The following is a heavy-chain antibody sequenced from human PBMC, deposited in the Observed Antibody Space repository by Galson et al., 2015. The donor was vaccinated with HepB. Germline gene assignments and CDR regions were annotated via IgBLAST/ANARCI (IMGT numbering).Heavy chain of an antibody. D-gene: IGHD6-19*01. Sequence: CKASGGTFSSYAISWVRQAPGQGLEWMGGVIPIFGTANYAQKFQGRVTITADESTSTAYMELSSLRSEDTAVYYCARVPNSSGWYELWDWGQGTLVTVSS. V-gene: IGHV1-69*01. J-gene: IGHJ4*02. CDR2: VIPIFGTA. CDR1: GGTFSSYA. CDR3: ARVPNSSGWYELWD.